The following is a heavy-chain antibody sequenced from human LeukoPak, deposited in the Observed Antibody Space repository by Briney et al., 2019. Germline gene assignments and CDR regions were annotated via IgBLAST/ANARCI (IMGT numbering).Heavy chain of an antibody. Sequence: SETLSLTCTVSGVSISSYYWSWLRQPPGKGLEWIGYIYYSGSTNYNPSLKSRVTISVDTSKNQFSLKLNSVSAADTAVYYCARLTVPLRFDPWGQGTLVTVSS. J-gene: IGHJ5*02. CDR2: IYYSGST. D-gene: IGHD2-2*01. CDR1: GVSISSYY. CDR3: ARLTVPLRFDP. V-gene: IGHV4-59*01.